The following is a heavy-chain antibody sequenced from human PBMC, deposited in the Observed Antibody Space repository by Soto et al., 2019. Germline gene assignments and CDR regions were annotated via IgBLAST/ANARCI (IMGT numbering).Heavy chain of an antibody. Sequence: GGSLRLSCAASGFPFSAYVMTWVRRAPGRGLEWISAISGSGDTAYYAESVKGRFTISRDNSRNTLYLKMNNLTVGDTAVYSCAKARFDSRGTFFRVGFYDVWGRGTLVTVSS. CDR2: ISGSGDTA. V-gene: IGHV3-23*01. CDR1: GFPFSAYV. D-gene: IGHD3-22*01. CDR3: AKARFDSRGTFFRVGFYDV. J-gene: IGHJ4*02.